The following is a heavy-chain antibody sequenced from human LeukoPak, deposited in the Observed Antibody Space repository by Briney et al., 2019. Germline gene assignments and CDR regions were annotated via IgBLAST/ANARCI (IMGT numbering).Heavy chain of an antibody. V-gene: IGHV1-24*01. CDR3: ATTFLTGSNPDY. Sequence: ASVKVSCKVSGYTLTELSMHWVRQAPGKGLEWMGGFDPEDGETIYAQKFQGRVTMTEDTSTDTAYMELSSLRSEDTAVYYCATTFLTGSNPDYWGQGTLVTVSS. J-gene: IGHJ4*02. CDR1: GYTLTELS. CDR2: FDPEDGET. D-gene: IGHD3-9*01.